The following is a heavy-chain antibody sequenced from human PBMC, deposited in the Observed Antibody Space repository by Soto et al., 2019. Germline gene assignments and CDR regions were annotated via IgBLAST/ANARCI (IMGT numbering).Heavy chain of an antibody. CDR3: AREVASSSILGVVTNTFEP. Sequence: PSETLSLSCTVCGGSINSGDYYWSWIRQTPGKGLEWIGYVYYSGRTYYNPSLKSRLSMTIDTSKKQFSLKLDSVTAADTALYHCAREVASSSILGVVTNTFEPWGLGTLGTVSS. CDR2: VYYSGRT. J-gene: IGHJ5*02. CDR1: GGSINSGDYY. D-gene: IGHD3-3*01. V-gene: IGHV4-30-4*01.